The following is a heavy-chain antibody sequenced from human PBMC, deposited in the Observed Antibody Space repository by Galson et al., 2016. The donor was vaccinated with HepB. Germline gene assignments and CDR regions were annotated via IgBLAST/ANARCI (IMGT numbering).Heavy chain of an antibody. V-gene: IGHV3-33*01. D-gene: IGHD1-26*01. CDR2: VRYHGSEK. J-gene: IGHJ6*02. CDR3: SRDHSIGVGESVTYSYAMDV. CDR1: GFFFSSYD. Sequence: SLRLSCAASGFFFSSYDMHWVRQAPGKGLEWVALVRYHGSEKYYGDSVKGRFTISRDNSKNTVYLQMNSLRVEDSAVYYRSRDHSIGVGESVTYSYAMDVWGQGTTVTVSS.